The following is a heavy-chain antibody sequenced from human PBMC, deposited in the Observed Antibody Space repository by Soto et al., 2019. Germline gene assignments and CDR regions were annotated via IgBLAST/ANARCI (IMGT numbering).Heavy chain of an antibody. V-gene: IGHV3-15*07. CDR3: TIYLWSVYYYGMDV. J-gene: IGHJ6*02. Sequence: GGSLRLSCAASGFTFSNAWMNWVRQAPGKGLEWVGRIKSKTDGGTTDYAAPVKGRFTISRDDSKNTLYLQMNSLKTEDTAVYYCTIYLWSVYYYGMDVWGQGTTVTVSS. CDR1: GFTFSNAW. D-gene: IGHD3-10*02. CDR2: IKSKTDGGTT.